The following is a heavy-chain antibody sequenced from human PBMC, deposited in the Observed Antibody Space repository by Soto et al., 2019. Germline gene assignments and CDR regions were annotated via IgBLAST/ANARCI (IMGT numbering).Heavy chain of an antibody. CDR2: IIPIFGTA. CDR1: GGTFSSYA. Sequence: GASVKVSCKASGGTFSSYAISWVRQAPGQGLEWMGGIIPIFGTANYAQKFQGRVTITADESTSTAYMELSSLRSEDTAVYYCARYYDILTGYHLALYGMDVWGQGTTVTV. D-gene: IGHD3-9*01. J-gene: IGHJ6*02. V-gene: IGHV1-69*13. CDR3: ARYYDILTGYHLALYGMDV.